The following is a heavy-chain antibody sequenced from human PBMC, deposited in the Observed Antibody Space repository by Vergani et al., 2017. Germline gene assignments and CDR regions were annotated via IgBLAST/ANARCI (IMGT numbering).Heavy chain of an antibody. V-gene: IGHV3-23*01. D-gene: IGHD3-10*01. Sequence: EVQLLESGGGLVQPGGSLRLSCAASGFTLSSHAMSWVRQAPGKGLEWVSAISGSGGSTYYADSVKGRFTISRDNSKNTLYLQMNSLRAVDTAVYYCASDPGLWVRGNNYGMDVWGQGTTVTVSS. J-gene: IGHJ6*02. CDR3: ASDPGLWVRGNNYGMDV. CDR2: ISGSGGST. CDR1: GFTLSSHA.